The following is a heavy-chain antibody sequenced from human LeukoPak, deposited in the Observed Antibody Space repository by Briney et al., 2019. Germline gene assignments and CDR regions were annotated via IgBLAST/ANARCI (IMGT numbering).Heavy chain of an antibody. CDR3: ARGYYDFWSGYYIDYYGMDV. CDR2: INAGNGNT. V-gene: IGHV1-3*01. Sequence: ASVKVSCKASGYTFTNYAMHWVRQAPGQRLEWMGWINAGNGNTKYSQKFQGRVTITADESTSTAYMELSSLRSEDTAVYYCARGYYDFWSGYYIDYYGMDVWGQGTTVTVSS. D-gene: IGHD3-3*01. J-gene: IGHJ6*02. CDR1: GYTFTNYA.